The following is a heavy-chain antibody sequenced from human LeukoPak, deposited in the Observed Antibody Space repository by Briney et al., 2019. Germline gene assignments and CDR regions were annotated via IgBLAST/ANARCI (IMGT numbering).Heavy chain of an antibody. CDR2: ISSSSSTI. J-gene: IGHJ4*02. Sequence: GGSLRLSCAASGFTFSSYSMNWVRQAPGKGLEWVSYISSSSSTIYYADSVKGRFTISRDNSKNTLYLQMNSLRAEDTAVYYCAKDPRRITIFGVVPPPYYFDYWGQGTLVTVSS. CDR1: GFTFSSYS. V-gene: IGHV3-48*01. D-gene: IGHD3-3*01. CDR3: AKDPRRITIFGVVPPPYYFDY.